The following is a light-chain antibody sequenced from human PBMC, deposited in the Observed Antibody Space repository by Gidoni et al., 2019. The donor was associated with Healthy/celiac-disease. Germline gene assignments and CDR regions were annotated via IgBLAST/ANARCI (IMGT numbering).Light chain of an antibody. J-gene: IGLJ3*02. CDR3: CSYAGSWV. CDR2: DVS. V-gene: IGLV2-11*01. CDR1: SSDVGGYNF. Sequence: QSALTQPRAVAGAPGQSVTISCTGTSSDVGGYNFVSWYQQPPGKAPKLMIYDVSKRPSGVPDRFSGSKSGNTASLTISGLQAEDEADYYCCSYAGSWVFGGGTKLTVL.